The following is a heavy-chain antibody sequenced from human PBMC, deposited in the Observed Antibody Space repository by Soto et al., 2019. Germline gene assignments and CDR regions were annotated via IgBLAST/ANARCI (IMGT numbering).Heavy chain of an antibody. CDR2: ISAYNGNT. CDR1: GYTFTSYG. CDR3: ARGPPSYYDSSGYYKYFDY. V-gene: IGHV1-18*01. Sequence: QVQLVQSGAEVKKPGASVKVSCKASGYTFTSYGISWVRQAPGQGLEWMGWISAYNGNTNYAPKLQGRVTMTTDTSTSTAYMELRSLRSDDTAVYYCARGPPSYYDSSGYYKYFDYWGQGTLVTVSS. J-gene: IGHJ4*02. D-gene: IGHD3-22*01.